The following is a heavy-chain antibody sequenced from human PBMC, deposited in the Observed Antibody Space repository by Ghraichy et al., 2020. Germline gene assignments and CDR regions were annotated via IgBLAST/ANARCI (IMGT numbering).Heavy chain of an antibody. V-gene: IGHV3-48*02. Sequence: LSLTCAASGFTFSSYSMNWVRQAPGKGLEWVSYISSSSSTIYYADSVKGRFTISRDNAKNSLYLQMNSLRDEDTAVYYCAREGGYSYGYAFDYWGQGTLVTVSS. CDR2: ISSSSSTI. D-gene: IGHD5-18*01. CDR3: AREGGYSYGYAFDY. CDR1: GFTFSSYS. J-gene: IGHJ4*02.